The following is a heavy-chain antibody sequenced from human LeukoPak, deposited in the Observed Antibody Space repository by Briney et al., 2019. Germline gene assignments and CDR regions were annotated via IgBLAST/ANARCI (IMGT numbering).Heavy chain of an antibody. J-gene: IGHJ4*02. V-gene: IGHV4-59*01. CDR2: IYYSGST. D-gene: IGHD6-13*01. CDR1: GGSISSYY. Sequence: SETLSLTCTVSGGSISSYYWSWIRQPPGKGLEWIGYIYYSGSTNYNPSLKRRVTISVDTSKNQFSLKLSSVTAADTAMYYCTRDVGSAGFDSWGQGTLVTVSS. CDR3: TRDVGSAGFDS.